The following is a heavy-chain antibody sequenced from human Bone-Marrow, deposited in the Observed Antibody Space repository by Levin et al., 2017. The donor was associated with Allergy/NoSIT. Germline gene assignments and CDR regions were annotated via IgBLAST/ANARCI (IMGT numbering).Heavy chain of an antibody. V-gene: IGHV3-7*02. J-gene: IGHJ4*02. CDR2: INRDGGDG. CDR1: GFTFSGYC. D-gene: IGHD2-8*01. CDR3: ARNGAWSSEF. Sequence: ASVKVSCASSGFTFSGYCMAWVRQAPGKGLEWVANINRDGGDGYYVDSVKGRFTISRDNARNSLDLQMNSLRVEDTAVYYCARNGAWSSEFWGQGTLVTVSS.